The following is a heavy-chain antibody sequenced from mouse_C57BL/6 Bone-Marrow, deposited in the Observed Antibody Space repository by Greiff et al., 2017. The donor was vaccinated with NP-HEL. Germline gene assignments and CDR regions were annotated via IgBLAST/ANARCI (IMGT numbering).Heavy chain of an antibody. CDR3: ARGYYYYGSSGYFDV. D-gene: IGHD1-1*01. Sequence: QVQLQQSGAELVRPGTSVKMSCKASGYTFTNYWIGWAKQRPGHGLEWIGDIYPGGGYTNYNEKFKGKATLTADKSSSTAYMQFSSLTSEDSAIYYCARGYYYYGSSGYFDVWGTGTTVTVSS. V-gene: IGHV1-63*01. CDR2: IYPGGGYT. CDR1: GYTFTNYW. J-gene: IGHJ1*03.